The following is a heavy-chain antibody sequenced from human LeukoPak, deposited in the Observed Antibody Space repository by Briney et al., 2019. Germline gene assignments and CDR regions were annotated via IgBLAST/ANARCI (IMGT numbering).Heavy chain of an antibody. V-gene: IGHV1-18*01. Sequence: GASVTVSCKASGYTFTRYGISWVRQAPGPGLEWMGWISAYNGNTNYAQKLQGRVTMTTDTSTSTAYMELRSLRSDDTAVYYCARDLSDELWFGESLRDYGMDVWGQGTTVTVSS. CDR3: ARDLSDELWFGESLRDYGMDV. CDR1: GYTFTRYG. J-gene: IGHJ6*02. CDR2: ISAYNGNT. D-gene: IGHD3-10*01.